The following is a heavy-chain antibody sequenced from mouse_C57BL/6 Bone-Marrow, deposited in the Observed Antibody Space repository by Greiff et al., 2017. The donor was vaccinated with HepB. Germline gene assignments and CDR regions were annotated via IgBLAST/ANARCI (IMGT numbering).Heavy chain of an antibody. CDR2: IYPRSGNT. CDR3: ARKNSNYDVYFDY. V-gene: IGHV1-81*01. D-gene: IGHD2-5*01. Sequence: VMLVESGAELARPGASVKLSCKTSGYTFTSYGISWVKQRTGQGLEWIGEIYPRSGNTYYNEKFKGKATLTADKSSSTAYMELRSLTSEDSAVYFCARKNSNYDVYFDYWGQGTTLTVSS. J-gene: IGHJ2*01. CDR1: GYTFTSYG.